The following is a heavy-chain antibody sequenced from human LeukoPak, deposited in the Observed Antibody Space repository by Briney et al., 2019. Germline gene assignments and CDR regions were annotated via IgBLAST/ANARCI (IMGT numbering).Heavy chain of an antibody. CDR3: ARLAPPRGVQLLMDY. Sequence: SETLSLTCTVSGYSISSGYYWGWIRQPPGKGLEWIGSIYHSGSTYYNPSLKSRVTISVDTSKNQFSLKLSSVTAADTAVYYCARLAPPRGVQLLMDYWGQGTLVTVSS. CDR2: IYHSGST. CDR1: GYSISSGYY. D-gene: IGHD2-2*01. J-gene: IGHJ4*02. V-gene: IGHV4-38-2*02.